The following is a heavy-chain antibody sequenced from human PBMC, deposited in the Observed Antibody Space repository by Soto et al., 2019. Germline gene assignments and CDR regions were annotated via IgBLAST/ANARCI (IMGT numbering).Heavy chain of an antibody. V-gene: IGHV3-30*18. J-gene: IGHJ4*02. CDR1: GFTFSSYG. Sequence: QVQLVESGGGVVQPGRSLRLSCAASGFTFSSYGMHWVRQAPGKGLEWVAVISYDGRNKNYADSVKGRFTISRDNPKNTLYLQMNSLRAEDTAVYYCAKDRGVEVTTRFFGYWGQGTLVTVSA. CDR3: AKDRGVEVTTRFFGY. D-gene: IGHD4-17*01. CDR2: ISYDGRNK.